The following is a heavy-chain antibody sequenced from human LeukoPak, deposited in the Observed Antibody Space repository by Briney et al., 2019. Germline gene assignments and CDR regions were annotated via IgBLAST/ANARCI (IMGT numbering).Heavy chain of an antibody. J-gene: IGHJ4*02. CDR3: ARDKGDWNYDY. CDR1: GYTFTGYY. D-gene: IGHD1-7*01. V-gene: IGHV1-2*02. Sequence: ASVKVSCKASGYTFTGYYMHWVRQAPGQGLEWMGWINPNSDSTNYAQKFQGRVTMTRDTSISTAYMELSRLRSDDTAVYYCARDKGDWNYDYWGQGTLVTVSS. CDR2: INPNSDST.